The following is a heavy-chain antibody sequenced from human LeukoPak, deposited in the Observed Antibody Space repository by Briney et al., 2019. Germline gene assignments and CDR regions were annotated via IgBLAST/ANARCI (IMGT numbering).Heavy chain of an antibody. J-gene: IGHJ4*02. CDR3: ARELPSSSGSYLGPFDY. CDR1: GGTFSSYA. D-gene: IGHD1-26*01. Sequence: GASVKVSCKASGGTFSSYAISWVRQAPGQGLEWMGRIIPVLGIANYAQKFQGRVTITADKSTSTAYMELSSLRSEDTAVYYCARELPSSSGSYLGPFDYWGQGTLVTVSS. CDR2: IIPVLGIA. V-gene: IGHV1-69*04.